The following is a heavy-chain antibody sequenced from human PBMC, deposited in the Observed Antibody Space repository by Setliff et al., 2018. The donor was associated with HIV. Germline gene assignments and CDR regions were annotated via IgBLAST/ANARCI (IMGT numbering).Heavy chain of an antibody. Sequence: GGSLRLSCAASGFTFSSYGMHWVRQAPGKGLEWVANIDRDGSETNYADSVKGRFTISRDNAKNSVYLQMHSLRVEDTAVYYCAAVPWGHSSLIIDHWGQGTPVTVSS. J-gene: IGHJ4*02. CDR3: AAVPWGHSSLIIDH. D-gene: IGHD3-16*01. CDR1: GFTFSSYG. CDR2: IDRDGSET. V-gene: IGHV3-7*01.